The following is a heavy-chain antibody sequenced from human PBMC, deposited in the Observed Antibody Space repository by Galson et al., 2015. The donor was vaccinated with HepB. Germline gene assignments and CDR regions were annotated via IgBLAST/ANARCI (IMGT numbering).Heavy chain of an antibody. D-gene: IGHD1-20*01. V-gene: IGHV3-7*01. Sequence: SLRLSCAASGFTFSSFWMTWVRQAPGKGLEWVASVKQDGSEKYYVESVRGRFAISRDNANNSLYLQMNTLRAEDTAVYYCARESGLWYNWKYPNFDCWGQGTLVTVSS. CDR3: ARESGLWYNWKYPNFDC. CDR2: VKQDGSEK. J-gene: IGHJ4*02. CDR1: GFTFSSFW.